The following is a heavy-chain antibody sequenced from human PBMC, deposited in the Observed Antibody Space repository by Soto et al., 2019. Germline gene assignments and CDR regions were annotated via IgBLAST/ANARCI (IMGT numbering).Heavy chain of an antibody. CDR3: ALGGHMSWFEY. D-gene: IGHD3-16*01. V-gene: IGHV3-23*01. CDR2: ISGNGGDT. CDR1: GFTFSSRA. Sequence: EVQLLDSGGGLVQPGESLRLSCAASGFTFSSRAMTWIRQTPGKGLEWVSTISGNGGDTFYADSMRGRGTISRDNSKSTLYLQMDGLRVEDTALYYCALGGHMSWFEYWGKGTLVTVSS. J-gene: IGHJ4*02.